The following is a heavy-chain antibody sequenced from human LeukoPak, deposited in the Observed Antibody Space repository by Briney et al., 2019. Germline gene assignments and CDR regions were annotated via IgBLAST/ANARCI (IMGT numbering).Heavy chain of an antibody. CDR3: ARLEWELLQGGYYYYMDV. J-gene: IGHJ6*03. Sequence: SETLSLTCTVSGGSISSSSYYWGWIRQPPGKGLEWIGSIYYSGSTYYNPSLKSRVTISVDTSKSQFSLKLSSVTAADTAVYYCARLEWELLQGGYYYYMDVWGKGTTVTVSS. CDR2: IYYSGST. V-gene: IGHV4-39*01. D-gene: IGHD1-26*01. CDR1: GGSISSSSYY.